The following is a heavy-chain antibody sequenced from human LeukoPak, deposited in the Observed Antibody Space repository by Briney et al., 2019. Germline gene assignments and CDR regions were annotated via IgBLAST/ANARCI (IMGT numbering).Heavy chain of an antibody. V-gene: IGHV3-7*01. J-gene: IGHJ5*02. D-gene: IGHD4-17*01. CDR1: GFTFSSYW. CDR2: IKQDGSEK. CDR3: ARVVHDYGDLRNWFDP. Sequence: GGSLRLSCAASGFTFSSYWMSWVRQAPGKGLEWVANIKQDGSEKYYVDSVKGRFTISRDNAKNSLYLQMNSLRAEDTAVYYCARVVHDYGDLRNWFDPWGQGTLVTVSS.